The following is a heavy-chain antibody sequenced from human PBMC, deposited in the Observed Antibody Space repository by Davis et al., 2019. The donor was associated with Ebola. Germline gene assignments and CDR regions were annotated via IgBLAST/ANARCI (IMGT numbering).Heavy chain of an antibody. CDR2: IYYSGIT. Sequence: MPPETLSLTCTVSGGSISSSSYYWGWIRQPPGKGLEWIGSIYYSGITYYNPSLKSRVTISVDTSKNQFSLKLSSVTAADTAVYYCARQSRGYYFDYWGQETLVTVSS. CDR3: ARQSRGYYFDY. D-gene: IGHD3-22*01. V-gene: IGHV4-39*01. CDR1: GGSISSSSYY. J-gene: IGHJ4*02.